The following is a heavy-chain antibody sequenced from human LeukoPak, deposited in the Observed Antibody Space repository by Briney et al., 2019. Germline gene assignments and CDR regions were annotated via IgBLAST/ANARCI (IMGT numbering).Heavy chain of an antibody. Sequence: GASVKVSCKASGYTFTSYDINWVRQATGQGLEWMGWMNPNNGNTGYAQKSQGRVTITRNTSISTAYMELSSLRSEDTAVYYCARGRAYCGGDCLLGWFDPWGQGTLVTVSS. J-gene: IGHJ5*02. CDR3: ARGRAYCGGDCLLGWFDP. D-gene: IGHD2-21*01. CDR1: GYTFTSYD. V-gene: IGHV1-8*03. CDR2: MNPNNGNT.